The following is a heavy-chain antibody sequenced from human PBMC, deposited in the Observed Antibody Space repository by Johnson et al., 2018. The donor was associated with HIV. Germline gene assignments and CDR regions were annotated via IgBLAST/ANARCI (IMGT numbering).Heavy chain of an antibody. D-gene: IGHD3-3*01. J-gene: IGHJ3*02. CDR2: IRYDGSNK. Sequence: QVQLVESGGGVVQPGGSLRLSCAASGFIFTSYGMHWVRQAPGKGLEWVTFIRYDGSNKYYAKTVKGRFTISRDNSKNTLYLQMNSLRADDTAVYYCARDGWRLGVVSAFDIWGQGTMVTVSS. CDR3: ARDGWRLGVVSAFDI. CDR1: GFIFTSYG. V-gene: IGHV3-30*02.